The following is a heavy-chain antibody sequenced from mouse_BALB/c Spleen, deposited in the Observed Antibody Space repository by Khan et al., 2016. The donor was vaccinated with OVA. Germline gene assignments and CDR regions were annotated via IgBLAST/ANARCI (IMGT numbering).Heavy chain of an antibody. CDR1: GFTFSNYW. J-gene: IGHJ1*01. CDR2: IRLKSNIYAT. V-gene: IGHV6-6*02. D-gene: IGHD3-3*01. CDR3: ARGWDWYFDG. Sequence: EVKLEESGGGLVQPGGSMKLSCVASGFTFSNYWMNWVRQSPEKGFEWVAEIRLKSNIYATHYAESVRGRFTISRDDSRSSVYLQMNNLGAEDTGIYYCARGWDWYFDGWGEGTTVTVSS.